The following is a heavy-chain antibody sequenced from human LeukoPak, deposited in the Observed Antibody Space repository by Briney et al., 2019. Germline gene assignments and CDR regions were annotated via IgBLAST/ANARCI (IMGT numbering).Heavy chain of an antibody. D-gene: IGHD5-12*01. J-gene: IGHJ4*02. Sequence: GGSLRLSCAASGFTVSSNYMSWVRQAPGKGLEWVANIKRDGSEKYYADSVKGRFTISRDNGKKSLYLQMNSLRAEDTAVYYCARDGYSGNDGIWGQGTLVTVSS. CDR2: IKRDGSEK. V-gene: IGHV3-7*01. CDR3: ARDGYSGNDGI. CDR1: GFTVSSNY.